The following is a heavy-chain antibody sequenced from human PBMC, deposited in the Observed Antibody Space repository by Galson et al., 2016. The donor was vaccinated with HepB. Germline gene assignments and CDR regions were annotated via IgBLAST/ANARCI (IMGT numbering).Heavy chain of an antibody. CDR3: AKNDILTGYSAFDY. V-gene: IGHV3-30*18. CDR1: GFTFSSYG. J-gene: IGHJ4*02. D-gene: IGHD3-9*01. Sequence: SLRLSCAASGFTFSSYGMNWVRQAPGKGLEWVAVISYDGSIKYYADSAKGRFTISRDNSKNTLYLQMNSLRAEDTAVYYCAKNDILTGYSAFDYWGQGTLVTVSS. CDR2: ISYDGSIK.